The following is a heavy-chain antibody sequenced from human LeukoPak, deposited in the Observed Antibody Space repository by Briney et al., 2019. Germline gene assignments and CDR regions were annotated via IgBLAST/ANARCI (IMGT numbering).Heavy chain of an antibody. Sequence: GGSLRLSCAASGFTFSNYGMSWVRQAPGKGLEWVSGISGSGGSTYYADSVKGRFTVSRDNSKNTLYLQMNSLKTEDTAVYYCTTDVVVVTAIPDGWGQGTLVTVSS. D-gene: IGHD2-21*02. V-gene: IGHV3-23*01. J-gene: IGHJ4*02. CDR2: ISGSGGST. CDR1: GFTFSNYG. CDR3: TTDVVVVTAIPDG.